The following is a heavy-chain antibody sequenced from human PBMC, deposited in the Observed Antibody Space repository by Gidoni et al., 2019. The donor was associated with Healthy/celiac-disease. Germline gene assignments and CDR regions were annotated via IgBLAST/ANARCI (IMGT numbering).Heavy chain of an antibody. CDR1: GFTFSSSS. CDR2: ISYDGSNK. J-gene: IGHJ4*02. D-gene: IGHD6-13*01. CDR3: ARARIAAAGTRN. V-gene: IGHV3-30-3*01. Sequence: QVQLVESGGGVVQPGRSLRLSCAASGFTFSSSSMHWVRQAPGKGLEGVSVISYDGSNKYYADSVKGRFTISRDNSKNTLYLQMNSLRAEDTAVYYCARARIAAAGTRNWGQGTLVTVSS.